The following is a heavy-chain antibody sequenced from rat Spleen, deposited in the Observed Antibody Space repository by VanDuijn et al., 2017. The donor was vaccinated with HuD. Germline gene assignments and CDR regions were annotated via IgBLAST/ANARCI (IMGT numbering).Heavy chain of an antibody. D-gene: IGHD4-3*01. Sequence: EVQLVESGGGLVQPGRSLKLSCAASGFTFSSFAMAWVRQAPTKGLEWVASISYDGSSTYYRDSVKGRFTISRDNAKSTLYLQMDSLRSEDTATYYCTTDWIIRGHGGYWGQGVMVTVSS. J-gene: IGHJ2*01. CDR2: ISYDGSST. CDR3: TTDWIIRGHGGY. V-gene: IGHV5-20*01. CDR1: GFTFSSFA.